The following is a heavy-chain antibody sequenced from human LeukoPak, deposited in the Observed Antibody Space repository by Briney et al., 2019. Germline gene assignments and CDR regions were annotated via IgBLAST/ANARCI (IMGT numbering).Heavy chain of an antibody. CDR3: ARPRRSWYSDSFDI. CDR2: MNPDSGAT. CDR1: GYTFTMYD. D-gene: IGHD6-13*01. J-gene: IGHJ3*02. Sequence: ASVKVSCKASGYTFTMYDVNWVRQATGQGLEYMGWMNPDSGATGYTQKFLDRVTMTRNTSINTAYMELRGLRSEDTAIYYCARPRRSWYSDSFDIWGQGTVVTVSS. V-gene: IGHV1-8*01.